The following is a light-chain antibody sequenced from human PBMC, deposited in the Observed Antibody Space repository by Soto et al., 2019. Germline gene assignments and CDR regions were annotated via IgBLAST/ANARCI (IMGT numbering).Light chain of an antibody. CDR3: RSYTSPNFLI. Sequence: QSALTQPASVSGSPGQSITISCTGSSGDIGDYKYVSWYKQHPGKAPKLMIYDVSNRPSGVSNRFSASKSGNTASLTISGLQAEDEAYYYCRSYTSPNFLIFGGGTQLTVL. CDR2: DVS. J-gene: IGLJ2*01. CDR1: SGDIGDYKY. V-gene: IGLV2-14*01.